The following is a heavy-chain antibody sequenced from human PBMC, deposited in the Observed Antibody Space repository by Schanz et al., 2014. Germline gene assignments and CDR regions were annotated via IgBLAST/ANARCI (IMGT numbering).Heavy chain of an antibody. V-gene: IGHV3-23*04. CDR1: GFTFSNYA. CDR2: FIVDSGNT. CDR3: AKLSSSGRLAGYFDY. D-gene: IGHD6-19*01. Sequence: VPLVESGGGVVQPGGSLRLSCAASGFTFSNYAMSWVRQAPGKGLEWVSGFIVDSGNTYYAGSVKGRFSISRDYSKNTLYLQMSSLRAEDTAIYYCAKLSSSGRLAGYFDYWGQGALVTVSS. J-gene: IGHJ4*02.